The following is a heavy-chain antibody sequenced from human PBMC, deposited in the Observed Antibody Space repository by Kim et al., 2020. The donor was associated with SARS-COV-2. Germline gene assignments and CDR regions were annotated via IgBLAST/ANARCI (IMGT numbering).Heavy chain of an antibody. J-gene: IGHJ3*02. CDR2: DSDT. CDR3: ARRGGLPDI. D-gene: IGHD2-21*02. V-gene: IGHV5-51*01. Sequence: DSDTRYSPSFQGQVTISADKSISTAYLQWSSLKASDTAMYYCARRGGLPDIWGQGTMVTVSS.